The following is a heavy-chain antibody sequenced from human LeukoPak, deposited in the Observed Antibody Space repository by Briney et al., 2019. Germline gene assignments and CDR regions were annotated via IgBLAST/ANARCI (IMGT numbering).Heavy chain of an antibody. Sequence: PSETLSLTCTVSGGSLSSGDYYWSWIRQPRGKGLEWIGYIYYSGSTYYNPSLKSRVTISVDTSKNQFSLKLSSVTAADTAVYYCATTPILERLGTDYWGQGTLVTVSS. CDR2: IYYSGST. CDR1: GGSLSSGDYY. V-gene: IGHV4-30-4*08. CDR3: ATTPILERLGTDY. J-gene: IGHJ4*02. D-gene: IGHD3-3*01.